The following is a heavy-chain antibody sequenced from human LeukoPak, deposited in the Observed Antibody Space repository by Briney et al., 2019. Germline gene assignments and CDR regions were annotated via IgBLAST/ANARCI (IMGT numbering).Heavy chain of an antibody. J-gene: IGHJ6*02. CDR3: AKDSRYHGMAV. CDR1: GDSISSGDYY. Sequence: SETLSLTCTFSGDSISSGDYYWSWIRQHPGKGLEWIGYSYYRGSIYYNPSLSRVTISLDTSKNQFSLKLSSVTAADTAVYYCAKDSRYHGMAVWGQGTTVTVSS. CDR2: SYYRGSI. D-gene: IGHD1-14*01. V-gene: IGHV4-31*03.